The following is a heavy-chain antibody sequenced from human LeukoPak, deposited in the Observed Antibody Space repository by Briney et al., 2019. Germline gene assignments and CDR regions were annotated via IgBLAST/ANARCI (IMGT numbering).Heavy chain of an antibody. Sequence: PSETLSLICTVSGDSISSTSYYWGWIRQPPGKGLEWIGSIYYSGSTYYNPSLKSRLIISVDTSKNQFSLKLSSVTAADTAVYYCARSSMFRGVTVDYWGQGTLVTVSS. CDR1: GDSISSTSYY. J-gene: IGHJ4*02. D-gene: IGHD3-10*01. CDR3: ARSSMFRGVTVDY. V-gene: IGHV4-39*01. CDR2: IYYSGST.